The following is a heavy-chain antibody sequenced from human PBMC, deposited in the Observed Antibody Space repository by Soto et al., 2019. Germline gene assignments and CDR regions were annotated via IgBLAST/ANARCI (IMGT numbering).Heavy chain of an antibody. CDR2: ISANHGNT. V-gene: IGHV1-18*01. J-gene: IGHJ6*02. Sequence: ASVKVSCKASGGTFSSYTISWVRQAPGQGLEWMGWISANHGNTNYTQKLQGRVTMTTDTSTSTAYMELRSLRSDDTAVYYCARDEIYGMDVWGQGTTVTVSS. CDR1: GGTFSSYT. CDR3: ARDEIYGMDV.